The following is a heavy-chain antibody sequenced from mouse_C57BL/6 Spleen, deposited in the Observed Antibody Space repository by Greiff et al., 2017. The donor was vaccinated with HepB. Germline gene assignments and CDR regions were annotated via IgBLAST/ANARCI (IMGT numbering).Heavy chain of an antibody. CDR3: ARRGYDYPFAY. Sequence: VQLQQPGAELVRPGSSVKLSCKASGYTFTSYWMHWVKQRPIQGLEWIGNIDPSDSETHYNQKFKDKATLTVDKSSSTAYMQLSSLTSEDSAVYYCARRGYDYPFAYWGQGTLVTVSA. V-gene: IGHV1-52*01. CDR1: GYTFTSYW. D-gene: IGHD2-4*01. J-gene: IGHJ3*01. CDR2: IDPSDSET.